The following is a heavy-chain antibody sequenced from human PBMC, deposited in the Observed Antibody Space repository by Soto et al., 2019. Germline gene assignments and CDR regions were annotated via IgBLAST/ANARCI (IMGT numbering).Heavy chain of an antibody. CDR2: ISPGSRYP. J-gene: IGHJ5*02. D-gene: IGHD2-8*02. CDR3: VRGGGVGLFDP. V-gene: IGHV3-11*06. CDR1: GFTFGDSY. Sequence: QVQLVESGGGLVPPGGSLRLSCAGSGFTFGDSYMSWIRQAPGKGLEWLSYISPGSRYPAYADSVKGRFTISRDNAKRSLYLQMMILTAEDTAIYYCVRGGGVGLFDPWGQGTMVTVSS.